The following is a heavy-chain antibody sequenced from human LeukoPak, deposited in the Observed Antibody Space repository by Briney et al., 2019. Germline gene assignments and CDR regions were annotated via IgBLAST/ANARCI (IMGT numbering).Heavy chain of an antibody. D-gene: IGHD1-26*01. CDR1: GFTFSSYG. V-gene: IGHV3-30*02. CDR3: AKDMESILGATNLHY. Sequence: PGGSLRLSCAASGFTFSSYGMHWVRQAPGKGLEWVAFIRYDGSNKYYADSVKGRFTISRDNSKNTLYLQMNSLRAEDAAVYYCAKDMESILGATNLHYWGQGTLATVSS. J-gene: IGHJ4*02. CDR2: IRYDGSNK.